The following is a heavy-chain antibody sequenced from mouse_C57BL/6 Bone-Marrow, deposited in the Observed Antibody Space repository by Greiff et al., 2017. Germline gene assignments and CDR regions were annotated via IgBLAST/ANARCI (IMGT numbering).Heavy chain of an antibody. V-gene: IGHV1-75*01. D-gene: IGHD1-1*01. CDR2: IFPGSGST. J-gene: IGHJ3*01. CDR3: ARVYGSSPWFAY. Sequence: QVQLKESGPELVKPGASVKISCKASGYTFTDYYINWVKQRPGQGLEWIGWIFPGSGSTYYNEKFKGKATLTVDKSSSTAYMLLSSLTSEDSAVYFCARVYGSSPWFAYWGQGTLVTVSA. CDR1: GYTFTDYY.